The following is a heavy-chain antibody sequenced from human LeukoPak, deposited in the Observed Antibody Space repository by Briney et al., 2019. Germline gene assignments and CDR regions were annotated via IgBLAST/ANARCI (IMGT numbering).Heavy chain of an antibody. J-gene: IGHJ4*02. CDR3: ARAHPPSGYDLGDFDY. Sequence: RGSLRLSCAASGFTFSDYYMSWIRQAPGKGLEWVSYISSSSSYTNYADSVKGRFTISRDNAKNSLYLQMNSLRAEDTAVYYCARAHPPSGYDLGDFDYWGQGTLVTVSS. D-gene: IGHD5-12*01. CDR1: GFTFSDYY. CDR2: ISSSSSYT. V-gene: IGHV3-11*06.